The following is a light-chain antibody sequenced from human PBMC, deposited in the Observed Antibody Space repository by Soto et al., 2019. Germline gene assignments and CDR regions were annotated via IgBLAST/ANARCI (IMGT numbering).Light chain of an antibody. CDR2: EVS. Sequence: QSVLTQPASVSGSPGQSITISCTGTSSDVGSYNLVSWYQQHPGKAPKLMIYEVSKRPSGVSNRFSGSKSSNTASLTISGLQAEDEADYYCCSYAGSSTFWVFGGGTKVTVL. V-gene: IGLV2-23*02. J-gene: IGLJ3*02. CDR3: CSYAGSSTFWV. CDR1: SSDVGSYNL.